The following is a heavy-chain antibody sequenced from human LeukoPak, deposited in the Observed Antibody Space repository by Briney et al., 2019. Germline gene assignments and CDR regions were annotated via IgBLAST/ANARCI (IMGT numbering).Heavy chain of an antibody. CDR2: ISNSGNI. Sequence: KSSETLSLTCTVSGVSISSSTYYWAWIRQPPGKGLEWIASISNSGNIYFNPSLKSRVTISVDTSENHVSLRLSSVTAADTAVYYCAGPSMDYGDYEAYFAYWGQGTLVTVSS. J-gene: IGHJ4*02. V-gene: IGHV4-39*02. CDR3: AGPSMDYGDYEAYFAY. D-gene: IGHD4-17*01. CDR1: GVSISSSTYY.